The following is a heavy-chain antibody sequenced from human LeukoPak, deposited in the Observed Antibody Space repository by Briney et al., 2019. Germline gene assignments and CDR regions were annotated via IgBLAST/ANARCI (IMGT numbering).Heavy chain of an antibody. J-gene: IGHJ4*02. Sequence: GGSLRLSCAASGFTFSSYGMQWVRQAPGKGLEWVAFIRYDGSNKYYADSVKGRFTISRDNSKNTLYLQMNSLRAEDTAVYYCAKQERSYSSGWYVFDYWGQGTLVTVSS. V-gene: IGHV3-30*02. CDR1: GFTFSSYG. D-gene: IGHD6-19*01. CDR2: IRYDGSNK. CDR3: AKQERSYSSGWYVFDY.